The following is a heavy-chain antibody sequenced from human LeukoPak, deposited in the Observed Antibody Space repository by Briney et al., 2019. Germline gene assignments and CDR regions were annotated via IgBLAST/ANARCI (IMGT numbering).Heavy chain of an antibody. J-gene: IGHJ4*02. V-gene: IGHV3-48*03. CDR3: ARAAPYGGYNSLGGYFDY. CDR1: GFTFSSYE. D-gene: IGHD5-24*01. CDR2: ISSSGSTI. Sequence: GGSLRLSCAASGFTFSSYEMNWVRQAPGKGLEWVSYISSSGSTIYYADSVKGRFTISRDNAKNSLYLQMNSLRAEDTAVYYCARAAPYGGYNSLGGYFDYWGQGTLVTVSS.